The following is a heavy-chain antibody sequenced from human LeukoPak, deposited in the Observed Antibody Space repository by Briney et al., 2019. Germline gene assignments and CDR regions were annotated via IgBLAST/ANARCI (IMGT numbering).Heavy chain of an antibody. Sequence: GGSLRLSCAASGFTFREHDMNWVRQAPGKGLEWISNINGPSTSTSYADSVQGRFTISRDNSNNMLYLQMNSLRAEDTALYFCVKDPNWESGCWGQGPLVTVSS. D-gene: IGHD1-1*01. J-gene: IGHJ1*01. CDR2: INGPSTST. V-gene: IGHV3-23*01. CDR3: VKDPNWESGC. CDR1: GFTFREHD.